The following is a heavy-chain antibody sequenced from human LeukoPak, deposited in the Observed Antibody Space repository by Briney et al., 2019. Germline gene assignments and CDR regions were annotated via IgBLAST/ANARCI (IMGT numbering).Heavy chain of an antibody. D-gene: IGHD3-22*01. V-gene: IGHV5-10-1*01. CDR2: IDPSDSYT. CDR1: GNSFTNYW. CDR3: ARPLTGGYTPLDY. J-gene: IGHJ4*02. Sequence: GESLKISCKGSGNSFTNYWISWVGQKPGKGLEWMGKIDPSDSYTDYSPSFQGHVTISADKSVYTAYLQWSSLKASDTAMYYCARPLTGGYTPLDYWGQGTLVTVSS.